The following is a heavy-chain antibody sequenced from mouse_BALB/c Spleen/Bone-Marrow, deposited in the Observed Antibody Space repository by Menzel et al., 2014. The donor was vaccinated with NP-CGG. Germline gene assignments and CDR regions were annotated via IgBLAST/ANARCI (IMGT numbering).Heavy chain of an antibody. V-gene: IGHV5-9*02. CDR2: ISSGGSYT. CDR3: ERHHGSCYAMDY. Sequence: EVKLMESGGGLVKPGGSLKLSCAASGFAFSSYDMSWVRQTPEKRLEWVATISSGGSYTYYPDSVKGRFTISRDNARNTLYLQMSSLRSEDTALYYCERHHGSCYAMDYWGQGTSVTVSS. D-gene: IGHD1-1*01. CDR1: GFAFSSYD. J-gene: IGHJ4*01.